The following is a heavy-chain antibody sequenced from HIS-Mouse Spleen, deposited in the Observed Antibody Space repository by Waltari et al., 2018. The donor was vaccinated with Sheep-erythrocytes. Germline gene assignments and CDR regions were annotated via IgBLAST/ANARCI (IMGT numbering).Heavy chain of an antibody. J-gene: IGHJ4*02. CDR3: TTEGVGDY. CDR1: GFTFSNAW. CDR2: IKSKTEGGKT. Sequence: EVQLVESGGGLVKPGGSLRLSCAASGFTFSNAWMSWVRQAPGKGRGWVGGIKSKTEGGKTDYAAPVKGRFTISRDDSKNTLYLQMNSLKTEDTAVYYCTTEGVGDYWGQGTLVTVSS. V-gene: IGHV3-15*01. D-gene: IGHD1-26*01.